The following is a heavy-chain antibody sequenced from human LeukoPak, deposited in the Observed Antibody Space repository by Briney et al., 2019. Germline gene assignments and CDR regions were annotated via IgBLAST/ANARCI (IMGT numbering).Heavy chain of an antibody. J-gene: IGHJ6*02. CDR2: INSDGSST. CDR1: GFTFSSYW. CDR3: ATGQGHGMDV. Sequence: GGSLGLSCAASGFTFSSYWMHWVRQAPGKGLVWVSRINSDGSSTSYADSVKGRFTISRDNAKNTLYLQMNSLKAEDTAVYYCATGQGHGMDVWGQGTTVTVSS. V-gene: IGHV3-74*01. D-gene: IGHD1-14*01.